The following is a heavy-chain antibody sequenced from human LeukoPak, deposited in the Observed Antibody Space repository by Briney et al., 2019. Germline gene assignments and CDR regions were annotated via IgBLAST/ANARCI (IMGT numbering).Heavy chain of an antibody. D-gene: IGHD3-10*01. CDR3: AKDDAWLRFGE. CDR1: GFTFSIYG. J-gene: IGHJ4*02. Sequence: GGSLRLSCAASGFTFSIYGMSWVRQAPGRGLEWVSAMSGSGGSTYYADSVKGRFTISRDNSKNTLYLEVISLTAGDTAVYYCAKDDAWLRFGEWSQGTLVTVSS. CDR2: MSGSGGST. V-gene: IGHV3-23*01.